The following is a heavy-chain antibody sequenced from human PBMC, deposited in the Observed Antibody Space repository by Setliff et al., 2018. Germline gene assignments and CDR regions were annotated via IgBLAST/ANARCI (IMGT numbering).Heavy chain of an antibody. Sequence: RSLRLSCAASGFTFSSAWMSWVRQAPGKGLEWVGQIKRKTDGETTDYAAPVKGRFIISRDDSKRTLYLQMNSLKNEDTALYYCARLALTGYDSSGYYYALEYYYYMDVWGKGTTVTVSS. J-gene: IGHJ6*03. CDR2: IKRKTDGETT. D-gene: IGHD3-22*01. CDR3: ARLALTGYDSSGYYYALEYYYYMDV. CDR1: GFTFSSAW. V-gene: IGHV3-15*01.